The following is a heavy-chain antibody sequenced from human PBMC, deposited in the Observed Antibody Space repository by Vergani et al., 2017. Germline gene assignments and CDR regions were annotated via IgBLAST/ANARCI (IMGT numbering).Heavy chain of an antibody. CDR1: GGSINSHNYY. CDR2: IHTSGST. CDR3: ARGSCLGGSCYKPLFDY. D-gene: IGHD2-15*01. J-gene: IGHJ4*02. Sequence: QVQLQESGPGLVKPSQTLSLTCTVSGGSINSHNYYWSWIRQPAGKGLEWIGRIHTSGSTNYNPSLKSQVTMSEDTSENQFSLNLTSVTAADTAVYFCARGSCLGGSCYKPLFDYWGQGILVTVSS. V-gene: IGHV4-61*02.